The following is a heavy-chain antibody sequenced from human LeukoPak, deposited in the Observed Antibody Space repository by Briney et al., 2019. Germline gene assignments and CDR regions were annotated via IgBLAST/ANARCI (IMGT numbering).Heavy chain of an antibody. CDR1: GYTFTSYA. CDR3: ARSSGWKYNIDY. D-gene: IGHD6-19*01. J-gene: IGHJ4*02. CDR2: INPNSGGT. V-gene: IGHV1-2*02. Sequence: ASVKVSCKASGYTFTSYAMNWVRQAPGQGLEWMGWINPNSGGTNYAQKFQGRVTMTRDTSISTAYMELSRPRSDDTAMYYCARSSGWKYNIDYWGQGTLVTVSS.